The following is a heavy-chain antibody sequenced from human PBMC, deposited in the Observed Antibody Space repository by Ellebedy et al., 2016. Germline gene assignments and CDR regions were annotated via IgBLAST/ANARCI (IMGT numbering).Heavy chain of an antibody. CDR1: GFTFSSYA. D-gene: IGHD5-18*01. V-gene: IGHV3-48*04. J-gene: IGHJ4*02. Sequence: GESLKISXAASGFTFSSYAMSWVRQAPGKGLEWVSYISSSSSTIYYADSVKGRFTISRDNAKNSLYLQMNSLKVEDTAVYYCAGGVGYITDYWGQGTLVTVSS. CDR3: AGGVGYITDY. CDR2: ISSSSSTI.